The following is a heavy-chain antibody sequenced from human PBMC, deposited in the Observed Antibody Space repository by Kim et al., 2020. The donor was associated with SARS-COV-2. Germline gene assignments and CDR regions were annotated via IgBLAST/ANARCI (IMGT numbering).Heavy chain of an antibody. V-gene: IGHV3-30*01. Sequence: KGRLTISRDNSKNTLYLQMNSLRAEDTDVYYCARDPFLLSIAAAGNWFDPWGQGTLVTVSS. D-gene: IGHD6-13*01. CDR3: ARDPFLLSIAAAGNWFDP. J-gene: IGHJ5*02.